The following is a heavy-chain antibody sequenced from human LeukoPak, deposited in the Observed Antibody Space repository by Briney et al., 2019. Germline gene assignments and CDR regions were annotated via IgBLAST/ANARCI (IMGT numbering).Heavy chain of an antibody. J-gene: IGHJ5*02. CDR1: GGSISSSSYY. Sequence: SETLSLTCTVSGGSISSSSYYWSWIRQPPGKGLEWIGYIYYSGSTNYNPSLKSRVTISVDTSKNQFSLKLSSVTAADTAVYYCAREGSYTVAWGQGTLVTVSS. V-gene: IGHV4-61*01. D-gene: IGHD1-26*01. CDR2: IYYSGST. CDR3: AREGSYTVA.